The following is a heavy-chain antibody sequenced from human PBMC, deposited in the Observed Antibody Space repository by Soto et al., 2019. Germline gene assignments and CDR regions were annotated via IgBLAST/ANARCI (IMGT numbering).Heavy chain of an antibody. CDR3: ARDWYARFDP. Sequence: QIRLVQSGGEVRTPGASVKVSCKASGYTFSSYGITWVRQAPGQGLEWLGWINPSSGETNYAQKFQGRVTVTTDTSTTPGYMELRNLTFEDTAVYYCARDWYARFDPWGQGTLVTVSS. V-gene: IGHV1-18*01. J-gene: IGHJ5*02. CDR2: INPSSGET. D-gene: IGHD2-2*01. CDR1: GYTFSSYG.